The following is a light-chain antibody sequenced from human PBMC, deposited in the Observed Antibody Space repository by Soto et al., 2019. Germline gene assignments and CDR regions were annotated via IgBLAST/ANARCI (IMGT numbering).Light chain of an antibody. J-gene: IGLJ2*01. CDR3: CSYAGSSTQ. CDR1: SSDVGSYNL. Sequence: QSALTQPASVSGSPGQSITISCTGTSSDVGSYNLVSWYQQHPDKAPKLMIYEVSKRPSGVSNRFSGSKSGNTASLTISGLQAEDEADYYCCSYAGSSTQFGGGTKLTVL. CDR2: EVS. V-gene: IGLV2-23*02.